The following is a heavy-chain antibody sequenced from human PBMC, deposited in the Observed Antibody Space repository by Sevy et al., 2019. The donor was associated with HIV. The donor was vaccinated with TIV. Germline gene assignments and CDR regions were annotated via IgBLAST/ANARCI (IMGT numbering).Heavy chain of an antibody. J-gene: IGHJ5*02. CDR3: ARESPLGVEWELSRPQNWFDP. CDR1: GGSISSYY. Sequence: SETLSLTCTVFGGSISSYYWNWIRQPPGKGLEWIGYIYYSGSTNYNPPLKSRLTISVDMSKNQFSLRLSSVTAADTAVYYCARESPLGVEWELSRPQNWFDPWGQGTLVTVSS. D-gene: IGHD1-26*01. CDR2: IYYSGST. V-gene: IGHV4-59*01.